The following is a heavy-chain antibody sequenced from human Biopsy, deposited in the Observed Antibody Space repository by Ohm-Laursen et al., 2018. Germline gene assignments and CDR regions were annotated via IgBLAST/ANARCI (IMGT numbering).Heavy chain of an antibody. V-gene: IGHV3-33*01. CDR2: IRFDETNK. CDR1: GFTFNKHA. CDR3: AREPRDAALGIFDY. Sequence: RLSRAASGFTFNKHAMNWSRQAPGKGLEWVAVIRFDETNKHYADSVKGRFTISRDNSKNMLYLQMKTLRDADTAVYYCAREPRDAALGIFDYWGLGTLVTVSS. J-gene: IGHJ4*02. D-gene: IGHD5-24*01.